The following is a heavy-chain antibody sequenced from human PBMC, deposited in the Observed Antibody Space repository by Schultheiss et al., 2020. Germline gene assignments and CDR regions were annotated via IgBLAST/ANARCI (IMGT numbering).Heavy chain of an antibody. CDR3: ARLSIASRSHFDC. CDR1: GYSFTSYW. J-gene: IGHJ4*02. Sequence: SCKGSGYSFTSYWIGWVRQMPGKGLEWMGVIYPRDSKTRYSPSFQGQVTISADKSITTAYLQWSSLKASDTAMYYCARLSIASRSHFDCWGQGTLVTVSS. V-gene: IGHV5-51*01. CDR2: IYPRDSKT. D-gene: IGHD2-21*01.